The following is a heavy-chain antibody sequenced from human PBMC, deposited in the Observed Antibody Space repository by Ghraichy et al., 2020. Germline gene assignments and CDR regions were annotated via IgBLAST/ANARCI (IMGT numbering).Heavy chain of an antibody. CDR1: GFTIRSYS. J-gene: IGHJ4*02. CDR3: AIVYKTDLDY. Sequence: LSLTCAGSGFTIRSYSMSWVRQAPGKGLEWVSAISYRGGETFYADSVKGRFTISRDTSKNTLSLQMDSLRAEDTAVYFRAIVYKTDLDYWGQGTLVTVSS. CDR2: ISYRGGET. V-gene: IGHV3-23*01. D-gene: IGHD1-1*01.